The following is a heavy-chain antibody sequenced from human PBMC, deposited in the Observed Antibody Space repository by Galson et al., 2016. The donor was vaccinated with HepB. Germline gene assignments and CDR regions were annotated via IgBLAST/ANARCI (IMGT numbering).Heavy chain of an antibody. D-gene: IGHD3-16*01. CDR2: IWDDGNRK. Sequence: SLRLSCAASGFVFRNYGMHWIRQTPGKGLEWVAIIWDDGNRKYYGDSVKGRFTISRDNSKGTLYLQMDSVRAADTAVYYCARDSLTGHPGGLADYWGQGTLVTVSS. J-gene: IGHJ4*02. CDR3: ARDSLTGHPGGLADY. CDR1: GFVFRNYG. V-gene: IGHV3-33*01.